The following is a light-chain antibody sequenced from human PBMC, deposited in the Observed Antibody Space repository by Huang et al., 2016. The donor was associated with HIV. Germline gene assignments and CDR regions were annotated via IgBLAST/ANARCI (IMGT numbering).Light chain of an antibody. CDR1: RSVGSTY. CDR2: ATA. V-gene: IGKV3-20*01. J-gene: IGKJ2*01. Sequence: EIVLTQSPGTLSLSPGERATLSCRTSRSVGSTYFAWYQQKRGPAPRLLIYATASRAAGIPERFSGGGCGTVFTLTSSRLEAEDFAVYYCQHYGSSPPYTFGQGTKVEIK. CDR3: QHYGSSPPYT.